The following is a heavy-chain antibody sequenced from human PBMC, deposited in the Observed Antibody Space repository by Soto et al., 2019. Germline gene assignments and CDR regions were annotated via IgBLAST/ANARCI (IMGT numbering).Heavy chain of an antibody. Sequence: PSETLSLTCAVSGGSITTRGFSWNWIRQSQGKGLEGIGCIYPSGTTFYNPSLNSRVTISLDMATNQFTLRLNSGTAADTAVYYCARGEFSSSWYRESHFDSWGQGTLVTVSS. CDR3: ARGEFSSSWYRESHFDS. CDR2: IYPSGTT. V-gene: IGHV4-30-2*06. CDR1: GGSITTRGFS. J-gene: IGHJ4*02. D-gene: IGHD6-13*01.